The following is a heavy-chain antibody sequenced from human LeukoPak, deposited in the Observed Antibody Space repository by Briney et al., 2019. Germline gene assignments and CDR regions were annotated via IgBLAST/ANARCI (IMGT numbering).Heavy chain of an antibody. D-gene: IGHD6-19*01. V-gene: IGHV1-8*01. Sequence: ASVKVSCKARGYTFTSYDINWVRQATGQGLEWMGWMNPNSGNTGYAQKFQGRVTMTRNTSISTAYMELSSLRSEDTAVYYCARGRFSSGWLLGAFDIWGQGTMVTVSS. CDR2: MNPNSGNT. J-gene: IGHJ3*02. CDR3: ARGRFSSGWLLGAFDI. CDR1: GYTFTSYD.